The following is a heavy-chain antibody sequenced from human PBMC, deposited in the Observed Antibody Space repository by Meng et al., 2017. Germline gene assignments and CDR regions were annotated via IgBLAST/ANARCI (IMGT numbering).Heavy chain of an antibody. CDR1: GFTFSSYA. D-gene: IGHD3-22*01. V-gene: IGHV3-23*01. Sequence: GESLKISCAASGFTFSSYAMHWVRQAPGKGLEWVSAISGSGGSTYYADSVKGRFTISRDNSKNTLYLQMNSLRAEDTAVYYCAKEGSGYFSYWGQGTLVTVSS. J-gene: IGHJ4*02. CDR2: ISGSGGST. CDR3: AKEGSGYFSY.